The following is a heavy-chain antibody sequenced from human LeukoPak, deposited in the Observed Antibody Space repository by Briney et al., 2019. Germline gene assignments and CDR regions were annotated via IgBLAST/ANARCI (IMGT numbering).Heavy chain of an antibody. CDR3: ARPKLDCSSTSCSDDAFDI. CDR1: GYSFTSYW. D-gene: IGHD2-2*01. Sequence: KPGESLKISCKGSGYSFTSYWIGWVRQMPGKGLEWMGIIYPGDSDTRYSPSFQGQVTISADKSISTAYLQWSGLKASDTAMYYCARPKLDCSSTSCSDDAFDIWGQRTMVTVSS. CDR2: IYPGDSDT. J-gene: IGHJ3*02. V-gene: IGHV5-51*01.